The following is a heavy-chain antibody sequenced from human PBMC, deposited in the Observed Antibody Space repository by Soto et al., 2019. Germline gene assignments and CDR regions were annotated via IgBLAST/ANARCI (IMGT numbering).Heavy chain of an antibody. J-gene: IGHJ6*02. CDR3: ARDFGSDATGYYGMDV. CDR1: GFTVTSNY. Sequence: EVQVVESGGGLVQPGGSLSLSCAASGFTVTSNYMSWVRQPPGKGLEWVSLIYSGGAIVYADSVMARFTVSRDNSRNTMFLQMNSLRAGDTGVYFCARDFGSDATGYYGMDVWGQGTTVTVSS. CDR2: IYSGGAI. V-gene: IGHV3-66*01. D-gene: IGHD3-10*01.